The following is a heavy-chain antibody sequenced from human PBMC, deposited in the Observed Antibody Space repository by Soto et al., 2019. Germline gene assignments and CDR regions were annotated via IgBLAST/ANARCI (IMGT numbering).Heavy chain of an antibody. V-gene: IGHV3-13*01. D-gene: IGHD2-8*01. Sequence: EVQLVESGGGLVQPGGSLRLSCAASGFTFSRYDMHWVRQATGKGLEWVSAIGTAGDTYYPGSVKGRFTISRENAKNSLYLQMNSLRAGDTAVYYCARAPRGGYFTDYWGQGTLVTVSS. CDR1: GFTFSRYD. CDR3: ARAPRGGYFTDY. J-gene: IGHJ4*02. CDR2: IGTAGDT.